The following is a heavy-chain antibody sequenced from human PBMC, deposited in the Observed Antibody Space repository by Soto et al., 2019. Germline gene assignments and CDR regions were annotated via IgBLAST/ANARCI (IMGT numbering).Heavy chain of an antibody. CDR2: IKQDGSEK. J-gene: IGHJ4*02. CDR1: GLTFNSYA. D-gene: IGHD1-26*01. Sequence: GGSLRLSCAASGLTFNSYAMSWVRQAPGKGLEWVANIKQDGSEKYYVDSVKGRFTISRDNAKNSLYLQMNSLRAEDTAVYYCARDGLGATTCPMYWGQGTLVTVSS. V-gene: IGHV3-7*01. CDR3: ARDGLGATTCPMY.